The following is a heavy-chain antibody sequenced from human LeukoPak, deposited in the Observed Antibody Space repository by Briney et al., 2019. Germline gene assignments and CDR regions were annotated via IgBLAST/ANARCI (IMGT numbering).Heavy chain of an antibody. V-gene: IGHV3-23*01. CDR2: ISGSGGST. Sequence: GGTLRLSCAASGFTFSNHGMNWVRQAPGKGLECVSPISGSGGSTYYADSVKGRFTISRDNAKNSLYLQMNNLRADDTAVYYCARDPSTVDYYGSGIDYWGQGTLVTVSS. CDR1: GFTFSNHG. J-gene: IGHJ4*02. CDR3: ARDPSTVDYYGSGIDY. D-gene: IGHD3-10*01.